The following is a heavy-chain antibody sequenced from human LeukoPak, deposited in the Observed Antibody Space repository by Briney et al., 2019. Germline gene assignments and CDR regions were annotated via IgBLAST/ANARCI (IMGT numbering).Heavy chain of an antibody. CDR2: TSKDVRNN. CDR1: GFSFSAYS. Sequence: GGSLRLSCVASGFSFSAYSMHWVRQAPGKGLDWVAITSKDVRNNFYADSVPGRFTISRENCKNTVYLQMSRLRVEDTAVYFCARDKGEVIYYFYMDVWGKGTTVTVSS. CDR3: ARDKGEVIYYFYMDV. J-gene: IGHJ6*03. V-gene: IGHV3-30-3*01. D-gene: IGHD3-16*01.